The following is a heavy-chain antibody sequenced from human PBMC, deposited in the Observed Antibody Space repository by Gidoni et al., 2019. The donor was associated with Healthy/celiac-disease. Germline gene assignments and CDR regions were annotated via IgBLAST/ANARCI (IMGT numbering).Heavy chain of an antibody. CDR3: ARVSSSVYLPDY. J-gene: IGHJ4*02. CDR1: GGSISSGGYY. D-gene: IGHD6-6*01. CDR2: IYYSGST. Sequence: QVQLQASGPGLVKPSQTPSLTCTVSGGSISSGGYYWSWIRQHPGKGLEWIGYIYYSGSTYYNPSLKSRVTISVDTSKNQFSLKLSSVTAADTAVYYCARVSSSVYLPDYWGQGTLVTVSS. V-gene: IGHV4-31*03.